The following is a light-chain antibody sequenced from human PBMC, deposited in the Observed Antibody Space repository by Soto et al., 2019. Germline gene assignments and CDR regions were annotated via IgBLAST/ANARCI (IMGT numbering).Light chain of an antibody. V-gene: IGKV3-15*01. CDR1: QSVGRN. CDR3: QHYYNWPRT. CDR2: GAS. Sequence: EIVMTQSPATLSVSPGERATLSCRASQSVGRNLAWYQQKPGQAPRLLIYGASTRATGIPARFSGSGSGTEFNLTISSLQSEDFAVYYCQHYYNWPRTFGQGTKVEIK. J-gene: IGKJ1*01.